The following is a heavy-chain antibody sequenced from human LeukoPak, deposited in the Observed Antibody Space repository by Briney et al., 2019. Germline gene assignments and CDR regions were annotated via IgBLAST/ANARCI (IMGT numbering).Heavy chain of an antibody. J-gene: IGHJ4*02. CDR2: INPNGGTT. V-gene: IGHV1-46*03. D-gene: IGHD4-17*01. Sequence: GASVKVSCKASGYTFSNYYMYWVRQAPGQGLEWMGIINPNGGTTSYAQKFQGRITVTRDMSTSTVYMELSSLRSEDTAVYYCARVGGSTVTTPYYFDYWGQGTPVTVSS. CDR1: GYTFSNYY. CDR3: ARVGGSTVTTPYYFDY.